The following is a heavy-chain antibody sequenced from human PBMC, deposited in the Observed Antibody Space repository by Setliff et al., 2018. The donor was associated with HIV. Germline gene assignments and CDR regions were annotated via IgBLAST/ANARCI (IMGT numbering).Heavy chain of an antibody. CDR3: ARHPPNLDWFDP. CDR1: GDYISSDDYY. J-gene: IGHJ5*02. CDR2: FYTSGST. Sequence: PSETLSLTCTVSGDYISSDDYYWGWIRQAPGKELEWIGYFYTSGSTNYNPSLKSRVTISIDTSKNQFSLKLNAVTAADTAVYYCARHPPNLDWFDPWGQGTLVTVSS. V-gene: IGHV4-4*09.